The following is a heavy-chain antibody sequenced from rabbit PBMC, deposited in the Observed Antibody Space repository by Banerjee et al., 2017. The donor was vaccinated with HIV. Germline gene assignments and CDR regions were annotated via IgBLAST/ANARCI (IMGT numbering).Heavy chain of an antibody. J-gene: IGHJ4*01. Sequence: QEQLEESGGDLVKPEGSLTLTCTASGFSFSSSYYMCWVRQAPGKGLEWIGCIYTGSRGSTYYASWAKGRFTISKTSSTTVTLQMTSLTAADTATHFCARGDAGSGGYGYNLWGQGTLVTVS. CDR3: ARGDAGSGGYGYNL. V-gene: IGHV1S45*01. D-gene: IGHD4-2*01. CDR2: IYTGSRGST. CDR1: GFSFSSSYY.